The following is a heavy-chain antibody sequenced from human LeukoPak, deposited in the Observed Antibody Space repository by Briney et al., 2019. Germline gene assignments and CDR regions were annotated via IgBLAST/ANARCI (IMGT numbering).Heavy chain of an antibody. Sequence: GGSLRLSCAASGFTFSSYAMHWVRQAPGKGLEWVAVISYDGSNKYYADSVKGRFTISRDNSKNTLYLQMNSLRAEDTAVYYCARGLGRRYYYDSSGYWAISAYWGQGTLVTVSS. CDR1: GFTFSSYA. J-gene: IGHJ4*02. CDR3: ARGLGRRYYYDSSGYWAISAY. CDR2: ISYDGSNK. V-gene: IGHV3-30-3*01. D-gene: IGHD3-22*01.